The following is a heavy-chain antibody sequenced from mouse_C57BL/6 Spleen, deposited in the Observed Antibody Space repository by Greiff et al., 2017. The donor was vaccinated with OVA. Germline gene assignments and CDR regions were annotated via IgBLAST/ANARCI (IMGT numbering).Heavy chain of an antibody. CDR1: GYTFTSYW. D-gene: IGHD1-1*01. V-gene: IGHV1-69*01. CDR3: ARRYGSSYPHWYFDV. CDR2: IDPSDSYT. J-gene: IGHJ1*03. Sequence: VQLQQPGAELVMPGASVKLSCKASGYTFTSYWMHWVKQRPGQGLEWIGEIDPSDSYTNYNQKFKGKSTLTVDKSSSTAYMQRSSLTSEDSAVYYCARRYGSSYPHWYFDVWGTGTTVTVSS.